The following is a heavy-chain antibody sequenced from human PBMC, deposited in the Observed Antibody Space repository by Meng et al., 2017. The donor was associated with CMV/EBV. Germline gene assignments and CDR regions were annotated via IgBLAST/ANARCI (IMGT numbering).Heavy chain of an antibody. Sequence: QGPLGPGGALVKHPVAHPHAFFKASGYTFRGYGNRWGLQAPRKRLWWMGWNSAYNGNTNYAPKLQGRVTMTTDTSKSQASLELRGLRSDDTAVYYCARELDGVVRGVHFDYWGQGTLVTVSS. J-gene: IGHJ4*02. CDR1: GYTFRGYG. V-gene: IGHV1-18*01. CDR3: ARELDGVVRGVHFDY. CDR2: NSAYNGNT. D-gene: IGHD3-10*01.